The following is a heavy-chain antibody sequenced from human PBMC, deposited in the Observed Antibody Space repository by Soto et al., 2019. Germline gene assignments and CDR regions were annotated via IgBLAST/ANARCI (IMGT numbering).Heavy chain of an antibody. Sequence: LSLTCSVSGGSISTYYWSWIRQPPGKGLEWIGYMSYSGRTDYNFSLKSRVTISGDTSKNQFSLKLTSVTAADTAVYFCARVGATAEFDYWGLGTLVTVSS. CDR1: GGSISTYY. D-gene: IGHD1-26*01. CDR3: ARVGATAEFDY. J-gene: IGHJ4*02. V-gene: IGHV4-59*13. CDR2: MSYSGRT.